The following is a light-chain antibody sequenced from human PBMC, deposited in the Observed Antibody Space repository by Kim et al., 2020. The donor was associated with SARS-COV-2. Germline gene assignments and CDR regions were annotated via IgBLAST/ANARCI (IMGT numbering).Light chain of an antibody. Sequence: QRVTISCTGRSSNIGENYDVHWYQQLPGTAPKLLIHGNTNRPSGVPDRFSGSKSGTSASLAITGLQAEDEADYYCQSYDSSLSASVFGGGTQLTVL. CDR3: QSYDSSLSASV. V-gene: IGLV1-40*01. J-gene: IGLJ3*02. CDR2: GNT. CDR1: SSNIGENYD.